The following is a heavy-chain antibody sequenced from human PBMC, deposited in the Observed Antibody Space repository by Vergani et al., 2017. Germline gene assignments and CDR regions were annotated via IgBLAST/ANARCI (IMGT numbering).Heavy chain of an antibody. J-gene: IGHJ6*03. D-gene: IGHD5-18*01. CDR3: ARGRSGTAMVRTSYYYYYMDV. CDR1: GSTFSSYA. CDR2: IIPIFGTA. V-gene: IGHV1-69*01. Sequence: QVQLVQSGAEVKKPGSSVKVSCKASGSTFSSYAISWVRQAPGQGLEWMGGIIPIFGTANYAQKFQGRVTITADESTSTAYMELSSLRSEDTAVYYCARGRSGTAMVRTSYYYYYMDVWGKGTTVTVSS.